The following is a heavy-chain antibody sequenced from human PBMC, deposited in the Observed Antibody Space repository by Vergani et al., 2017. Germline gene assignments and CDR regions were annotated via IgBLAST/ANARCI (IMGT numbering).Heavy chain of an antibody. CDR1: GFSFPGSA. J-gene: IGHJ5*02. V-gene: IGHV3-9*01. D-gene: IGHD6-6*01. Sequence: EVQLLESGGGLVQPGGSLRLSCEASGFSFPGSAMSWVRQAPGKGLEWVSGISWNSNSIGYADSVKGRFTISRDNAKNSLYLQMNSLRAEDTALYYCAKDLGTSSGGGWFDPWGQGTLVTVSS. CDR2: ISWNSNSI. CDR3: AKDLGTSSGGGWFDP.